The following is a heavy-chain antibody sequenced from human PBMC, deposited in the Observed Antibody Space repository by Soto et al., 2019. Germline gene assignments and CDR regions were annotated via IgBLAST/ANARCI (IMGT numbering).Heavy chain of an antibody. CDR3: AKSLLGDHYDSDGLDS. V-gene: IGHV1-69*02. CDR2: IIPIFDMT. J-gene: IGHJ4*02. Sequence: QVQLVQSGTEVKKPGSSVTVSCKASGGPYSKYSISWVRQAPGQGLEWMGRIIPIFDMTNYAQKFQGRGTITADKSTSTVYMDLSSLRSEDTAVYYCAKSLLGDHYDSDGLDSWGQGTLVSVSS. D-gene: IGHD3-22*01. CDR1: GGPYSKYS.